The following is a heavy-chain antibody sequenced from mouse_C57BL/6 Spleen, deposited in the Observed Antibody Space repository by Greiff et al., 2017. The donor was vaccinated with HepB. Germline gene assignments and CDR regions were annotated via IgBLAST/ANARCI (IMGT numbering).Heavy chain of an antibody. CDR3: AVITRGPWFAY. J-gene: IGHJ3*01. Sequence: QVQLKQPGAELVKPGASVKLSCKASGYTFTSYWMPWVKQRPGQGLEWIGEIDPSDSYTNYNQKFKGKATLTVDTSSSTAYMQLSSLTSEDSAVYYCAVITRGPWFAYWGQGTLVTVSA. CDR2: IDPSDSYT. D-gene: IGHD1-1*01. CDR1: GYTFTSYW. V-gene: IGHV1-50*01.